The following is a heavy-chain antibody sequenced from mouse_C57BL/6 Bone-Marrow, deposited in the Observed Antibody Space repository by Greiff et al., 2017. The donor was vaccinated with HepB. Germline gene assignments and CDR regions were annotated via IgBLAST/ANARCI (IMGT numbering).Heavy chain of an antibody. CDR1: GFTFSSYA. Sequence: EVQRVESGGGLVKPGGSLKLSCAASGFTFSSYAMSWVRQTPEKRLEWVATISDGGSYTYYPDNVKGRFTISRDNAKNNLYLQMSHLKSEDTAMYYCARENGYDGMDYWGQGTSVTVSS. V-gene: IGHV5-4*01. D-gene: IGHD2-2*01. J-gene: IGHJ4*01. CDR3: ARENGYDGMDY. CDR2: ISDGGSYT.